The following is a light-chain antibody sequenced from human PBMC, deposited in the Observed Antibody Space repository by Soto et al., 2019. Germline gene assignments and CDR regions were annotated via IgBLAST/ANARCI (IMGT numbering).Light chain of an antibody. CDR3: CSYAGSTTLV. CDR2: EVT. V-gene: IGLV2-23*02. CDR1: SGDVGSYNL. Sequence: QSVLTQPASVSGSPGQSITISCTGTSGDVGSYNLVSWYQQHPGKAPKLMIYEVTKRPSGVSNRFSGSKSGNTASLTISGLQAEDEAEYYCCSYAGSTTLVFGGGTQLTVL. J-gene: IGLJ2*01.